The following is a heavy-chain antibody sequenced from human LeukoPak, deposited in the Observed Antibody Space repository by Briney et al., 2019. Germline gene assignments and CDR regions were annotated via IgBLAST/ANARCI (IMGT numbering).Heavy chain of an antibody. CDR1: GYTFTGYY. CDR2: INPNSGGT. V-gene: IGHV1-2*04. J-gene: IGHJ3*02. CDR3: ARRRRGYSGYDRIGGAVDI. D-gene: IGHD5-12*01. Sequence: ASVKVSCKASGYTFTGYYMHWVRQAPGQGLEWMGWINPNSGGTNYAQKFQGWVTMTRDTSISTAYMELSRLRSDDTAVYYCARRRRGYSGYDRIGGAVDIWGQGTMVTVSS.